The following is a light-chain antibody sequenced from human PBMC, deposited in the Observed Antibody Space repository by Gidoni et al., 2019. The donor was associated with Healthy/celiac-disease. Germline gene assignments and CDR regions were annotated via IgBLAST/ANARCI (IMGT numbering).Light chain of an antibody. CDR3: QQYNSYSKT. CDR1: QSISSW. Sequence: DIQMTQSPSTLSASVGDRVTITCRASQSISSWLAWYQQKPGKARKLLIYKASSLESGVPSRFSGSGSGTEFTLTISSLQADDFATYYCQQYNSYSKTFGPGTKVEIK. V-gene: IGKV1-5*03. CDR2: KAS. J-gene: IGKJ3*01.